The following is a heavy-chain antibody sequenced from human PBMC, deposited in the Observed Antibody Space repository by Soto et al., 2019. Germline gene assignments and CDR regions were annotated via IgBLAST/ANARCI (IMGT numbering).Heavy chain of an antibody. Sequence: ASVKVSCKASGYTFTGYYMHWVRQAPGQGLEWMGWINPNSGGTNYAQKFQGWVTMTRDTSISTAYMELSRLRSDDTAVYYCARAHGSGSGGYYGMDVWGQGTTVTVSS. J-gene: IGHJ6*02. CDR1: GYTFTGYY. D-gene: IGHD3-10*01. CDR3: ARAHGSGSGGYYGMDV. V-gene: IGHV1-2*04. CDR2: INPNSGGT.